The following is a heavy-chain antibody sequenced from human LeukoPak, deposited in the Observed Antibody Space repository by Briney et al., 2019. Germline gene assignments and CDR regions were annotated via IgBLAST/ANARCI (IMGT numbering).Heavy chain of an antibody. CDR2: TRYDGGNK. CDR1: GFTFTTYG. Sequence: GGSLRLSCAASGFTFTTYGMHWVRQAPGKGLEWVAFTRYDGGNKYYADSVKGRFTISRDNSKNTLSLQMNSLRTEDTAVYYCAKDLYDFWTGGGLPGTADYWGQGTLVTVSS. V-gene: IGHV3-30*02. D-gene: IGHD3-3*01. CDR3: AKDLYDFWTGGGLPGTADY. J-gene: IGHJ4*02.